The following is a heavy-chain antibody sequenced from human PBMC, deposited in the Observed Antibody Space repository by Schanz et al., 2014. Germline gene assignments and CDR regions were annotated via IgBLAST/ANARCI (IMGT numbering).Heavy chain of an antibody. CDR1: GYTFTSDS. J-gene: IGHJ4*02. V-gene: IGHV1-46*01. CDR2: INPSGGST. Sequence: QVQLVQSGAEVKKPGASVKVSCKASGYTFTSDSMHWVRQAPGQGLEWMGMINPSGGSTTYAQKFRGRVTMTRNTSMSTAYIELHILTSEDTAVYYCARGRTFDYWRQGALVTVSS. CDR3: ARGRTFDY.